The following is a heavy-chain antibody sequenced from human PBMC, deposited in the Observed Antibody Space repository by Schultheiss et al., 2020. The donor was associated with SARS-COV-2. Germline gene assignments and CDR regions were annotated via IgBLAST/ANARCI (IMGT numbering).Heavy chain of an antibody. Sequence: SGPTLVKPTQTLTLTCTFSGFSLSTSGVGVGWIRQPPGKALEWLALIYCDDDKRYSPSLKSRLTITKDTSKTQVVLTMTNMDPVDTATYYCARTPHYYAFDIWGQGTMVTVAS. CDR2: IYCDDDK. V-gene: IGHV2-5*02. J-gene: IGHJ3*02. D-gene: IGHD3-10*01. CDR1: GFSLSTSGVG. CDR3: ARTPHYYAFDI.